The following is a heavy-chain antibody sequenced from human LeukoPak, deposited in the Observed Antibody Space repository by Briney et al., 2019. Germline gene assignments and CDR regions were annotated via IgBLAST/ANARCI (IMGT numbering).Heavy chain of an antibody. CDR2: INSDGSST. Sequence: GGSLRLSCAASGFTFSSYWMHWVRQAPEKGLVWVSRINSDGSSTSYADSVKGRFTISRDNAKNTLYLQMNSLRAEDTAVYYCARVSVGYSYGYDYWGQGTLVTVSS. J-gene: IGHJ4*02. V-gene: IGHV3-74*01. CDR3: ARVSVGYSYGYDY. CDR1: GFTFSSYW. D-gene: IGHD5-18*01.